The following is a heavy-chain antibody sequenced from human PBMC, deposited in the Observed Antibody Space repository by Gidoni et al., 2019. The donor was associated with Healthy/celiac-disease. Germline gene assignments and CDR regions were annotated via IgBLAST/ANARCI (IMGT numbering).Heavy chain of an antibody. V-gene: IGHV3-23*01. J-gene: IGHJ6*02. CDR2: ISGSGGST. D-gene: IGHD3-10*01. CDR1: GFTFSSYA. CDR3: ALIAPFVVRRGYPYYGMDV. Sequence: EVQLLESGGGLVQPGGSLRLSCAASGFTFSSYAMSWVRQAPGKGLEGVSAISGSGGSTYYADSVKGRFTISRDNSKNTLYLQMNSLRAEETAVYYWALIAPFVVRRGYPYYGMDVWGQGTTVTVSS.